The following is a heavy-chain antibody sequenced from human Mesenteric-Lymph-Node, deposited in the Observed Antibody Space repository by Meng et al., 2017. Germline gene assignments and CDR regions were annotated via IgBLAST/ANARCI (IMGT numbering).Heavy chain of an antibody. J-gene: IGHJ4*02. Sequence: GQSLTPSCAAAGFTPSDDFMDWVRQAPGEGLEWVGRSENKANSYSPQYAGSVKGRFTISRDELKNSLSLQMNSLKTEDTAVYYCGRRSLAGKVEYLGQGTLVTVSS. CDR1: GFTPSDDF. V-gene: IGHV3-72*01. CDR2: SENKANSYSP. CDR3: GRRSLAGKVEY. D-gene: IGHD6-19*01.